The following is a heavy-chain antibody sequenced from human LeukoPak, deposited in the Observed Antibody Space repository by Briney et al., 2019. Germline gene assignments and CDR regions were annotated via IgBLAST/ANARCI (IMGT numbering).Heavy chain of an antibody. CDR3: ATVIADPHQVDY. D-gene: IGHD6-13*01. Sequence: PGRSLRLSCAASGFTFDDYAMHWVRQAPGKGLEWVSGISWNSGSIGYADSVKGRFTISRDNAKNSLYQQMNSLRAEDTALYYCATVIADPHQVDYWGQGTLVTVSS. V-gene: IGHV3-9*01. J-gene: IGHJ4*02. CDR2: ISWNSGSI. CDR1: GFTFDDYA.